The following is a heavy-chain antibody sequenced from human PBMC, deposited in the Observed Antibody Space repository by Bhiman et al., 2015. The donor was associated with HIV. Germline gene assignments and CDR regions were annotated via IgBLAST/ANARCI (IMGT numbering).Heavy chain of an antibody. CDR2: LYSGGTT. D-gene: IGHD1-26*01. V-gene: IGHV3-66*02. J-gene: IGHJ4*02. CDR1: GVIVTSSD. Sequence: EVQLVESGGGLVQPGGSLRLSCVASGVIVTSSDMIWVRQAPGKGLEWVSVLYSGGTTKYADSVRGRFTISRDNSKNTLFLQMNSLRAEDTALYYCVRGGSFDSWGRGTLVTVSS. CDR3: VRGGSFDS.